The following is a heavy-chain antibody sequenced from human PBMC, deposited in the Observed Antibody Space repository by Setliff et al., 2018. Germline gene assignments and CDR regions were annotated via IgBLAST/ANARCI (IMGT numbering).Heavy chain of an antibody. CDR1: GYTFTSYG. J-gene: IGHJ6*01. V-gene: IGHV1-18*01. CDR2: ISAYNGNT. Sequence: GASVKVSCKASGYTFTSYGISWVRQAPGQGLEWMGWISAYNGNTNYAQKLQGRVTMTTDTSTSTAYMELRSLRSDDTAVYYCASDGQGNYNFWSGSYYYYGMDVWG. D-gene: IGHD3-3*01. CDR3: ASDGQGNYNFWSGSYYYYGMDV.